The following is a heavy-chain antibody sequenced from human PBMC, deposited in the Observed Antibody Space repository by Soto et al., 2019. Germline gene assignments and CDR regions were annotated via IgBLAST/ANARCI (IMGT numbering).Heavy chain of an antibody. D-gene: IGHD6-6*01. CDR1: GLTFISYW. V-gene: IGHV3-7*03. CDR3: ARGLGMSIAARPSGMDV. J-gene: IGHJ6*02. Sequence: GGSLRVSCAASGLTFISYWMSWVRQAPGKGLEWVANIKQDGSEKYYVDSVKGRFTISRDNAKNSLYLQMNSLRAEDTAVYYCARGLGMSIAARPSGMDVWGQGTTVTVSS. CDR2: IKQDGSEK.